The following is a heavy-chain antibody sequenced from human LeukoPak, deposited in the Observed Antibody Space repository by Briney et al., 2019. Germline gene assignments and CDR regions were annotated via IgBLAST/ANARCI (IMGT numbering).Heavy chain of an antibody. Sequence: GGSLRLSCAASGFTFSSYAMHWVRQAPGKGLEWVAVISYDGSNKYYADSVKGRFTISRDNSKNTLYLQMNSLRAEDTAVYYCARVGYCSSTSCQSFDEYYFDYWGQGTLVTVSS. CDR1: GFTFSSYA. CDR2: ISYDGSNK. D-gene: IGHD2-2*01. CDR3: ARVGYCSSTSCQSFDEYYFDY. J-gene: IGHJ4*02. V-gene: IGHV3-30-3*01.